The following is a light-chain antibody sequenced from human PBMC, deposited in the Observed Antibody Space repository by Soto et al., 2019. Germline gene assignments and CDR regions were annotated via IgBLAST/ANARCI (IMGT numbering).Light chain of an antibody. J-gene: IGKJ1*01. CDR1: QSVSSSY. V-gene: IGKV3-20*01. CDR2: GAS. Sequence: EIVLTHSPGTLSFSPLEIANLSFSSSQSVSSSYLAWYQQKPGQAPRLLIYGASSRATGIPDRFSGSGSGTDFTLTISRLEPEDFAVYYCQQYGSSPWKFGQGTKVDIK. CDR3: QQYGSSPWK.